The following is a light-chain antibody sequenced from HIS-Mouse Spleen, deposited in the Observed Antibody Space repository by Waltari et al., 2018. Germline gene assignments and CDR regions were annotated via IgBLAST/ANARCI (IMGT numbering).Light chain of an antibody. CDR3: AAWDDSLSGPWV. Sequence: ELTQPPSVSVSPGQTARITCSGDALPKKYAYLYQQLPGTAPKLLIYRNNQRPSGVPDRFSGSKSGTSASLAISGLRSEDEADYYCAAWDDSLSGPWVFGGGTKLTVL. CDR1: LPKKY. J-gene: IGLJ3*02. CDR2: RNN. V-gene: IGLV1-47*01.